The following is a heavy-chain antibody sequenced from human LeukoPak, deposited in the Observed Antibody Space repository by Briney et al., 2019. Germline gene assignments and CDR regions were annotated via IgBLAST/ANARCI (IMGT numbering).Heavy chain of an antibody. CDR1: GGSISTYQ. V-gene: IGHV4-4*07. CDR3: ARSRTSGPFYFDY. Sequence: SETLSLTCSVFGGSISTYQWSWIRQPAGKGLEWIGRTYSSGSPKYNPSLKSRVTMSVGTSKNQFSLKLNSVTAADTAVYYCARSRTSGPFYFDYWGQGTLVTVSS. D-gene: IGHD5-12*01. J-gene: IGHJ4*02. CDR2: TYSSGSP.